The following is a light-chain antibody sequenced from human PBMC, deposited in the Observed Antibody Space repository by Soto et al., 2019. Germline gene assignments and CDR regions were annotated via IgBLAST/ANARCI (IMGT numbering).Light chain of an antibody. CDR1: QSISTS. Sequence: DIQLTQSPSSLSASVGDRVTITCRASQSISTSLNWYQQKPGKAPNLLIFTSSNLESGVPSRFSGSGSGTDFTLTISSLQPEDVATYYCQKYNSASWTFGQGTKVDIK. V-gene: IGKV1-39*01. J-gene: IGKJ1*01. CDR2: TSS. CDR3: QKYNSASWT.